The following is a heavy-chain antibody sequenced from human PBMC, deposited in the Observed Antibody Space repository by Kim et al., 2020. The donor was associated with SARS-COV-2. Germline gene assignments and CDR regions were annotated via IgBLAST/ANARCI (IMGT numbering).Heavy chain of an antibody. CDR2: ISSSGSTI. Sequence: GGSLRLSCAASGFTFSSYEMNWVRHAPGKGLEWVSYISSSGSTIYYADSMKGRFTISRDNAKNSLYLQMNSLRAEDTAVYYCARVWCSGGSCYTYYYYYYGMDVWGQGTTVTVSS. CDR1: GFTFSSYE. J-gene: IGHJ6*02. D-gene: IGHD2-15*01. CDR3: ARVWCSGGSCYTYYYYYYGMDV. V-gene: IGHV3-48*03.